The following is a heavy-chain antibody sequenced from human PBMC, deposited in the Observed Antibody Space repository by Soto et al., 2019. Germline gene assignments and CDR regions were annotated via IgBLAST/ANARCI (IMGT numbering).Heavy chain of an antibody. Sequence: GGSLRLSCAASGFTFSSYWMSWVRQAPGKGLEWVANIKQDGSEKYYVDSVKGRFTISRDNAKNSLYLQMNSLRAEDTAVYYCARDNLYSSSASGYYGMDVWGQGTTVTVSS. J-gene: IGHJ6*02. V-gene: IGHV3-7*05. D-gene: IGHD6-6*01. CDR3: ARDNLYSSSASGYYGMDV. CDR2: IKQDGSEK. CDR1: GFTFSSYW.